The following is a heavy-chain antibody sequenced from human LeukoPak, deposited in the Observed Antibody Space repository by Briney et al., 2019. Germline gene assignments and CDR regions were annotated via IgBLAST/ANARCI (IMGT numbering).Heavy chain of an antibody. CDR1: GFTFSSYA. J-gene: IGHJ6*02. V-gene: IGHV3-30-3*01. CDR2: ISYDGSNK. Sequence: GGSLRLSCAASGFTFSSYAMHWVRQAPGKGLEWVAVISYDGSNKYYADSVKGRFTISRDNSKNTLYLQMNSLRAEDTAVYYCARGGYRPSPYYYYGMDVWGQETTVTVSS. D-gene: IGHD1-1*01. CDR3: ARGGYRPSPYYYYGMDV.